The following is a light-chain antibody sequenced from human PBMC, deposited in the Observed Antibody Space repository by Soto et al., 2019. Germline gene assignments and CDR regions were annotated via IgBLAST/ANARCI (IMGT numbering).Light chain of an antibody. Sequence: EIVLMQSPGTLSLSPGERATLSCRASQTLRRTYIAWYQQKPGQAHRLLVYGAYTRATGIQASFSGSGSGTEFTLTTSSLQSEDFAVYYCKQYNNWPITFGQGTRLEI. CDR3: KQYNNWPIT. J-gene: IGKJ5*01. CDR2: GAY. CDR1: QTLRRT. V-gene: IGKV3D-15*01.